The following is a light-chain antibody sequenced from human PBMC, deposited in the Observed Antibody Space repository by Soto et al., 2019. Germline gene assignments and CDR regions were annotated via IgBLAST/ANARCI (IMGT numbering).Light chain of an antibody. CDR1: SSDVGSYNL. J-gene: IGLJ1*01. CDR3: CSYAGSDYV. Sequence: QSVLTQPASVSGSPGLSITISCTGTSSDVGSYNLVSWYQQHPGKAPKLMIYEGSKRPSGVSNRFSGSKSGNTASLTISGLQAEDEADYYCCSYAGSDYVFGTGTKLTVL. V-gene: IGLV2-23*01. CDR2: EGS.